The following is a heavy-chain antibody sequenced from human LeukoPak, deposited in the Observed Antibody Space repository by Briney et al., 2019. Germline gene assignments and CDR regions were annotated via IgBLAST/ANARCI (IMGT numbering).Heavy chain of an antibody. V-gene: IGHV3-33*01. CDR3: AREPYYDFWSGYGSYYYYMDV. J-gene: IGHJ6*03. D-gene: IGHD3-3*01. CDR2: IWYDGSSK. Sequence: GGSLRLSRAASGFTFSTYGMHWVRQAPGKGLEWVSVIWYDGSSKYYADSVKGRFTISRDNSKNTLYLQINSLRAEDTGVYYCAREPYYDFWSGYGSYYYYMDVWGKGTTVTVSS. CDR1: GFTFSTYG.